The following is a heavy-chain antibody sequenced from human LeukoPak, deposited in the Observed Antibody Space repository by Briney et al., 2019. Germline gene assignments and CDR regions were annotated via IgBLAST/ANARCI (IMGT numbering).Heavy chain of an antibody. J-gene: IGHJ4*02. CDR2: MNPNSCNT. D-gene: IGHD5-18*01. CDR3: ARGISGYSYGYGDY. CDR1: GYTFTGYD. Sequence: GASVKVSCKASGYTFTGYDINWVRQAPGQGPEWMGWMNPNSCNTGYAQKFQGRVSMTRDTSINTAYMELSSLGSEDTAVYYCARGISGYSYGYGDYWGQGTLVTVSS. V-gene: IGHV1-8*01.